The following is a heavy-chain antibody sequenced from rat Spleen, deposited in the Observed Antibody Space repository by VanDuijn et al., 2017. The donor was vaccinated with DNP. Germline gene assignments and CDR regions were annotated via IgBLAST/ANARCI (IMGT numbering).Heavy chain of an antibody. CDR1: GFTFSDYY. D-gene: IGHD1-9*01. J-gene: IGHJ2*01. Sequence: EVQLVETGGGLVQPGRSLKLSCAASGFTFSDYYMAWVRQAPTKGLEWVATISYEGSRTYYRDSVKGRFTISRENAKSTLYLQMDSRRSEDTATYYCASPKYYGYNPPFDYWGQGVMVTVAS. V-gene: IGHV5-22*01. CDR2: ISYEGSRT. CDR3: ASPKYYGYNPPFDY.